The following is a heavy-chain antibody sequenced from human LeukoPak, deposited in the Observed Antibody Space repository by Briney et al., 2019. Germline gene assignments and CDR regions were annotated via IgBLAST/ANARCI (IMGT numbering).Heavy chain of an antibody. Sequence: PGGSLRLSCAASGITFSSYAISWVRQAPGKGLEWVSAISGSGGSRYYADSVKGRFTISRDNSKNTLYLQMSSLRAEDTAIYYCAKDLEAMIRYYFDYWGQGTLVTVSS. V-gene: IGHV3-23*01. CDR1: GITFSSYA. D-gene: IGHD3-22*01. CDR2: ISGSGGSR. J-gene: IGHJ4*02. CDR3: AKDLEAMIRYYFDY.